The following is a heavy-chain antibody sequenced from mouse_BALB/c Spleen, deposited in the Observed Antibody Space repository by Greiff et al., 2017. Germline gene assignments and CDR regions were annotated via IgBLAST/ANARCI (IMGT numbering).Heavy chain of an antibody. CDR1: GFSLTSYG. J-gene: IGHJ3*01. CDR3: AREVRRGPPGFAY. Sequence: VQRVESGPGLVAPSQSLSITCTVSGFSLTSYGVHWVRQPPGKGLEWLGVIWAGGSTNYNSALMSRLSISKDNSKSQVFLKMNSLQTDDTAMYYCAREVRRGPPGFAYWGQGTLVTVSA. D-gene: IGHD2-14*01. V-gene: IGHV2-9*02. CDR2: IWAGGST.